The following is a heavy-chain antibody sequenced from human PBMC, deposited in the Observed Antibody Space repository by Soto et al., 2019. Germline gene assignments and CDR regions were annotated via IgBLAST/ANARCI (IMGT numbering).Heavy chain of an antibody. CDR2: INPNSGGT. J-gene: IGHJ3*02. V-gene: IGHV1-2*04. CDR1: GYTFTGYY. CDR3: ARMRATAAAGTAAFDI. D-gene: IGHD6-13*01. Sequence: VASVKVSCKASGYTFTGYYMHWVRQAPGQGLEWMGWINPNSGGTNYAQKFQGWVTMTRDTSISTACMELSRLRSDDTAVYYCARMRATAAAGTAAFDIWGQGTMVTVSS.